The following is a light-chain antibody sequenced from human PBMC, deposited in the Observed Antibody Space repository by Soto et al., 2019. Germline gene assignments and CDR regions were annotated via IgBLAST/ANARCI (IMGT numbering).Light chain of an antibody. V-gene: IGKV1-5*01. CDR1: QDISKW. Sequence: DIQMTQSPSTLSASVGDRVAITCRASQDISKWLAWYQQKPGKPPKLLIYDASGLDSGVPSRFSGSGYGTEFTLTISGLQPEDFATFYCQQYDSFPWMFGPGTKVDIK. CDR2: DAS. J-gene: IGKJ1*01. CDR3: QQYDSFPWM.